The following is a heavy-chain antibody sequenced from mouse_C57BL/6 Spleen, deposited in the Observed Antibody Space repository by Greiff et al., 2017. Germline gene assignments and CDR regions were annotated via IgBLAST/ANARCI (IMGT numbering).Heavy chain of an antibody. CDR1: GYSITSGYD. CDR2: ISYSGST. D-gene: IGHD2-2*01. V-gene: IGHV3-1*01. J-gene: IGHJ4*01. Sequence: VQLQESGPGMVKPSQSLSLTCTVTGYSITSGYDWHWIRHFPGNKLEWMGYISYSGSTNYNPSLKSRISITHDTSKNQFFLKLNSVTTEDTATYYCARGGGYDGYYAMDYWGQGTSVTVSS. CDR3: ARGGGYDGYYAMDY.